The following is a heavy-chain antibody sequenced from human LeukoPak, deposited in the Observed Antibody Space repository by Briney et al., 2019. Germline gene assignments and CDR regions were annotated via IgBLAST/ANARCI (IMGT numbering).Heavy chain of an antibody. J-gene: IGHJ4*02. CDR1: GFTFSSYD. V-gene: IGHV3-21*01. CDR2: ISSTGNFI. Sequence: GGSLRLSCAASGFTFSSYDMIWVRQAPGKGLEWVSSISSTGNFIYYADSLKDRFTVSRDNAKNSLYLQMNSLRAEDTAVYYCARDLWDHWGQGTLVTVSS. CDR3: ARDLWDH.